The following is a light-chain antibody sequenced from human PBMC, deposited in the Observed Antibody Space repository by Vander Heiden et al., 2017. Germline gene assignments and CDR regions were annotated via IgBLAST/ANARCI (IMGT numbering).Light chain of an antibody. CDR3: SSLTSSLYV. J-gene: IGLJ1*01. CDR1: NSDVGDY. V-gene: IGLV2-14*01. Sequence: QSALPQPASVSGSPGQSLTISCTGANSDVGDYVSWYQQHPVKAPKLLIYEVSDRPSGVSNRFSGSKSGNTASLTISGLQAEDEADYYCSSLTSSLYVFGAGTKVTVL. CDR2: EVS.